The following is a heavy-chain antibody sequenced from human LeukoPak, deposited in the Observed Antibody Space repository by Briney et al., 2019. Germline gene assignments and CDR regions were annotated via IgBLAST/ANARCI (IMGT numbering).Heavy chain of an antibody. CDR1: GVSISNYF. CDR2: IYYSGST. Sequence: SETLSLTCTVSGVSISNYFWSWIRQPPGKGLEWIGYIYYSGSTNYNPSLKSRVTISVDTPKNQFSLKLSSVTAADTAVYYCARVQGDGYNFDYWGQGTLVTVSS. D-gene: IGHD5-24*01. J-gene: IGHJ4*02. CDR3: ARVQGDGYNFDY. V-gene: IGHV4-59*01.